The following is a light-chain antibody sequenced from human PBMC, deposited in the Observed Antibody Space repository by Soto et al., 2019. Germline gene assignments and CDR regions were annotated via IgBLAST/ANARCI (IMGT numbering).Light chain of an antibody. J-gene: IGLJ2*01. CDR1: SSDIGGYKY. CDR3: TSYASSRTYVL. V-gene: IGLV2-14*01. CDR2: EVS. Sequence: QSALTQPAYVSGSPGQSITISCTGTSSDIGGYKYVSWFQHHPGKAPKLMIHEVSNRPSGISNRFSGSKSGNTASLTISGLQAEDEADYYCTSYASSRTYVLFGGGTQLTV.